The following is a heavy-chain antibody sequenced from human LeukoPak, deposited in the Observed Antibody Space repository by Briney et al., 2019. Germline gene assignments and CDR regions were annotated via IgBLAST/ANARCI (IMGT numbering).Heavy chain of an antibody. V-gene: IGHV3-23*01. Sequence: GGSLRLSCAVSGFTFSSYAMSWVRQAPGKGLEWVSTIRDSGGSTYYADSVKGRFTISRDNSKNMLYLQMNSLRAEDTAVYYCARKIYGSDNYIDYWGQGTLVTVSS. D-gene: IGHD3-10*01. J-gene: IGHJ4*02. CDR2: IRDSGGST. CDR1: GFTFSSYA. CDR3: ARKIYGSDNYIDY.